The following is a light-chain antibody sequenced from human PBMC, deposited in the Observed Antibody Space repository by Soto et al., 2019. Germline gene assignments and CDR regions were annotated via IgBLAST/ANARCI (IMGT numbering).Light chain of an antibody. J-gene: IGLJ1*01. Sequence: QSALTQPPSVSGSPGQSITISCTGTSNDVGNGYDSVSWYQHHPGKAPKLIIYEVVNRPSGVSNRFSGSKSGNTASLTISGLQAEDEADYYCSSYTTDISPYVFGTGTKLTVL. CDR3: SSYTTDISPYV. V-gene: IGLV2-14*01. CDR2: EVV. CDR1: SNDVGNGYDS.